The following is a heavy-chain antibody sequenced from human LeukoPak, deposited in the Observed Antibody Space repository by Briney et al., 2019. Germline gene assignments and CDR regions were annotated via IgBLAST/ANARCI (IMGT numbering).Heavy chain of an antibody. V-gene: IGHV3-9*01. Sequence: GGPLRLSCAASGFTFDDYAMHWVRQAPGKGLEWVSGISWNSGSIGYADSVKGRFTISRDNAKNSLYLQMNSLRAEDTALYYCAKEPFYGGNSGFDYWGQGTLVTVSS. CDR1: GFTFDDYA. D-gene: IGHD4-17*01. J-gene: IGHJ4*02. CDR2: ISWNSGSI. CDR3: AKEPFYGGNSGFDY.